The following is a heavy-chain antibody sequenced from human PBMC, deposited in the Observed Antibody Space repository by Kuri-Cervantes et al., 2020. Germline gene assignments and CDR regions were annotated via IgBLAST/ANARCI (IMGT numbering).Heavy chain of an antibody. Sequence: GGSLRLSCVASGFTFRNYEMHWVRQAPGKGLEWVAVIWYDGSNKYYADSVKGRFTISRDNSKNTLYLQMNSLRAEDTAVYYCVTERRNYYLDVWGKGTTVTVSS. CDR1: GFTFRNYE. J-gene: IGHJ6*03. CDR2: IWYDGSNK. V-gene: IGHV3-33*08. CDR3: VTERRNYYLDV.